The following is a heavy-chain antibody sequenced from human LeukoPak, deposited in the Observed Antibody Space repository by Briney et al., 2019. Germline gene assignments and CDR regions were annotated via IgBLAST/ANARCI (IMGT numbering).Heavy chain of an antibody. Sequence: GGSLRLSCAASGFTFSDYYMSWIRQAPGKGPEWVSYISGSSSYADYADSVKGRLTISRDNAKNSLYLQMNSLRAEDAAVYYCAKQYCSGGRCHFDYWGQGTLVTVSS. J-gene: IGHJ4*02. D-gene: IGHD2-15*01. CDR1: GFTFSDYY. V-gene: IGHV3-11*06. CDR3: AKQYCSGGRCHFDY. CDR2: ISGSSSYA.